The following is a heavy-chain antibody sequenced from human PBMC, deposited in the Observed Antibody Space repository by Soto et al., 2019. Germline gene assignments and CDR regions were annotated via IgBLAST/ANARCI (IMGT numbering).Heavy chain of an antibody. CDR1: GFTFSSYA. J-gene: IGHJ4*02. CDR3: ARLPTEGSGALDY. D-gene: IGHD2-15*01. V-gene: IGHV3-23*01. CDR2: ISRSDDGP. Sequence: GGSLRLSCAASGFTFSSYAMSWVRQAPGKGLEWVSSISRSDDGPYYADSVKGRFTISRDNSQNTLYLLMNSLRAEDTAVYYCARLPTEGSGALDYWGQGTLVTVS.